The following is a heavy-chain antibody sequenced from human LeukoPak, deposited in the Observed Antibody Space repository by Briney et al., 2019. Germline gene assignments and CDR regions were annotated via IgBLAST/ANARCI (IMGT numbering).Heavy chain of an antibody. D-gene: IGHD3-22*01. CDR2: ITGSGGTT. V-gene: IGHV3-23*01. CDR3: AKDGDYYDGEGHFDF. CDR1: GFTFGTYA. J-gene: IGHJ4*02. Sequence: GGSLRLSCAASGFTFGTYAMSWVRQAPGKGLEWVSAITGSGGTTYYGDSVKGRFTISRDNSKRTLYLQMNSLRAEDTAVYYCAKDGDYYDGEGHFDFWGQGTLVTVSS.